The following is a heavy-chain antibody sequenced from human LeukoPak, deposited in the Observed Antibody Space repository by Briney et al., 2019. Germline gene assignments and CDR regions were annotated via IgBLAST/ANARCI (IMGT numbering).Heavy chain of an antibody. CDR3: ARQIGHLEWLFRWYFDL. Sequence: SETLSLTCAVYGGSFSGYYWSWIRQPPGKGLEWIGSIYYSGSTYYNPSLKSRVTISVDTSKNQFSLKLSSVTAADTAVYYCARQIGHLEWLFRWYFDLWGRGTLVTVSS. CDR1: GGSFSGYY. J-gene: IGHJ2*01. V-gene: IGHV4-34*01. D-gene: IGHD3-3*01. CDR2: IYYSGST.